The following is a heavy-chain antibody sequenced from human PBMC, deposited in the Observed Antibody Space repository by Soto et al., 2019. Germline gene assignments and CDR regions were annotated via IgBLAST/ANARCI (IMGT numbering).Heavy chain of an antibody. CDR2: VNGDGSST. V-gene: IGHV3-74*01. CDR1: GFTFSSYW. D-gene: IGHD6-6*01. Sequence: EVQLVESGGGLVQPGGSLRLSCAASGFTFSSYWMHWVRQAPGKGLVWVSRVNGDGSSTSYADSVKGRFNISRDNAKNTLYLRMHRLRVEDTAVYYCARGGPYSSSEVDYWGQGTLVTVSS. CDR3: ARGGPYSSSEVDY. J-gene: IGHJ4*02.